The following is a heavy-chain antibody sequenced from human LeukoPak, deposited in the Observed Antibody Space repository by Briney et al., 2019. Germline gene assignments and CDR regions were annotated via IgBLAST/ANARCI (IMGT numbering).Heavy chain of an antibody. J-gene: IGHJ3*02. CDR3: ARHLAYCSSTSCYGGAFDI. V-gene: IGHV4-39*01. Sequence: SETLSLTCTVSGGSISSGGYYWGWIRQPPGKGLEWIGYIYHSGSTYYNPSLKSRVTISVDTSKNQFSLKLSSVTAADTAVYYCARHLAYCSSTSCYGGAFDIWGQGTMVTVSS. CDR2: IYHSGST. CDR1: GGSISSGGYY. D-gene: IGHD2-2*01.